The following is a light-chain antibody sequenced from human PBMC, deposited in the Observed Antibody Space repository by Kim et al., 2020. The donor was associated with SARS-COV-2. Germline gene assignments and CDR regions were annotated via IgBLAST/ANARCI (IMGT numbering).Light chain of an antibody. CDR3: QSYDSSLSFVI. V-gene: IGLV1-40*01. CDR2: GTA. CDR1: LSKLGAGYD. J-gene: IGLJ2*01. Sequence: RVSLSCAGALSKLGAGYDVHLDRQVPGTAPELLIFGTANRPAGVPDRFSGSTSGPSASLAITWLQGDDEADYYCQSYDSSLSFVIFGGGTQLTVL.